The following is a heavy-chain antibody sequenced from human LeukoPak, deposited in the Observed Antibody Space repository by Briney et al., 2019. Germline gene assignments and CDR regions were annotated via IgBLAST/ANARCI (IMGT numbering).Heavy chain of an antibody. CDR1: GYTFTIYG. Sequence: ASVKVSFKASGYTFTIYGISWVRQAPGQGLEWMGWISAYNGNTNYAQKLQGRVTMTTDTSTSTAYMELRSLRSDDTAVYYCARDSDYYDSSGSWDYWGQGTLVTVSS. J-gene: IGHJ4*02. CDR2: ISAYNGNT. CDR3: ARDSDYYDSSGSWDY. D-gene: IGHD3-22*01. V-gene: IGHV1-18*01.